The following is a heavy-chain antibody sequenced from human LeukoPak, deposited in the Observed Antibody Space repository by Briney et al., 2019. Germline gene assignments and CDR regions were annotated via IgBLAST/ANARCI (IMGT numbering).Heavy chain of an antibody. J-gene: IGHJ5*02. Sequence: ASVKVSCKASGYTFTSYGISWVRQAPGQGLEWMGWISAYNGNTNYAQKLQGRVTMTTDTSTSTAYMELRSLRSDDTTVYYCARDDYTLGYCSSTSCRNWFDPWGQGTLVTVSS. CDR1: GYTFTSYG. D-gene: IGHD2-2*01. V-gene: IGHV1-18*01. CDR3: ARDDYTLGYCSSTSCRNWFDP. CDR2: ISAYNGNT.